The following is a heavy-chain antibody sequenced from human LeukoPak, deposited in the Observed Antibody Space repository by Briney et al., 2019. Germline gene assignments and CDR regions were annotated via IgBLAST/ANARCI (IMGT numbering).Heavy chain of an antibody. Sequence: SETLSLTCTVSGGSITSSPYYWGRIRQAPGKALEWIADIYYSGTTAYNPSLKSRVTISVDTPKNQFSLELTSVTAADTAVYYCARLSSVTYCSGGSCSRGGYDYWGQGTLVTVSS. D-gene: IGHD2-15*01. V-gene: IGHV4-39*01. CDR2: IYYSGTT. CDR3: ARLSSVTYCSGGSCSRGGYDY. CDR1: GGSITSSPYY. J-gene: IGHJ4*02.